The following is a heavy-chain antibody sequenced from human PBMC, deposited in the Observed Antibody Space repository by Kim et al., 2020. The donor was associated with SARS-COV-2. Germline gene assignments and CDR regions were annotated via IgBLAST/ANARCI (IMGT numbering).Heavy chain of an antibody. D-gene: IGHD3-10*01. J-gene: IGHJ6*02. CDR2: ISSSSSYI. CDR1: GFTFSSYS. CDR3: ASVSRDYYGMDV. Sequence: GGSLRLSCAASGFTFSSYSMNWVRQAPGKGLEWVSSISSSSSYIYYADSVKGRFTISRDNAKNSLYLQMNSLRAEDTAVYYCASVSRDYYGMDVWGQGTTVTVSS. V-gene: IGHV3-21*01.